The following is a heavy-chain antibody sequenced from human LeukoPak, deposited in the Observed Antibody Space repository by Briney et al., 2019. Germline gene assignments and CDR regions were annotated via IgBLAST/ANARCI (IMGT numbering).Heavy chain of an antibody. D-gene: IGHD3-16*01. Sequence: PSETLSLTCTVSGGSINSYYWSWIRQPPGKGLEWIGYIYYSGNTNYNTNYNPSLKSRVTISVDTSKNQFSLKLSSVTAADTAVYYCARARRFGKDAFDIWGQGTMVTVSS. CDR1: GGSINSYY. CDR2: IYYSGNTNYNT. J-gene: IGHJ3*02. CDR3: ARARRFGKDAFDI. V-gene: IGHV4-59*12.